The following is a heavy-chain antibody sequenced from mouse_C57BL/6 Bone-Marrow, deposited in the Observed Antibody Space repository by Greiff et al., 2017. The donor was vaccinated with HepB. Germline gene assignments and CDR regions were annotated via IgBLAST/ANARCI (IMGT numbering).Heavy chain of an antibody. Sequence: QVQLQQPGAELVRPGSSVKLSCKASGYTFTSYWMDWVKQRPGQGLEWIGNIYPSDSETHYNQKFKDKATLTVDKSSSTAYMQLSSLTSEDSAVYYGARRSKDAMDYWGQGTSVTVSS. CDR1: GYTFTSYW. CDR3: ARRSKDAMDY. J-gene: IGHJ4*01. D-gene: IGHD1-3*01. V-gene: IGHV1-61*01. CDR2: IYPSDSET.